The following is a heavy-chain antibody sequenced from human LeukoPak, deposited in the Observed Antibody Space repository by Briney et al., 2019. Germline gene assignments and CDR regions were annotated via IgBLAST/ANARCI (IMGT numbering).Heavy chain of an antibody. CDR3: AGRVESTGSFDL. V-gene: IGHV4-4*07. D-gene: IGHD1-14*01. CDR1: GGSIGSYY. J-gene: IGHJ2*01. Sequence: PSGTLSLTCTVSGGSIGSYYWSWIRQPAGKGLEWIGRIYTSGSTNYNPSLKSRVTMSVDTSKNQFSLKLSSVTAADTAVYYCAGRVESTGSFDLWGRGTLVTVSS. CDR2: IYTSGST.